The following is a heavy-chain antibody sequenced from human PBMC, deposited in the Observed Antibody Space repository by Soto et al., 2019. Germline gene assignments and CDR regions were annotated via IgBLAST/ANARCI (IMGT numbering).Heavy chain of an antibody. J-gene: IGHJ5*02. CDR3: ARDLSRHSWKWFDP. Sequence: GASVKVSCKTSGYTFTDHYINWVRQAPGQGPEYMGWIHPNSGDTKYTQRFQGRVTMTRDTSISTAYMELRRLTSDDTAVYYCARDLSRHSWKWFDPWGQGTLVTVSS. D-gene: IGHD1-1*01. V-gene: IGHV1-2*02. CDR1: GYTFTDHY. CDR2: IHPNSGDT.